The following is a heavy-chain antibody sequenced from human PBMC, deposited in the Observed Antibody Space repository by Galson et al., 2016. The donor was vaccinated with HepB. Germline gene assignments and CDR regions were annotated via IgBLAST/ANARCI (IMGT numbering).Heavy chain of an antibody. CDR2: IFYSGTT. V-gene: IGHV4-39*07. Sequence: LSLTCTVSGGSIIRTTFYWGWVRQPPGKGLEWIENIFYSGTTNSNPSLNGRVTISVATSQNQFSLKLSSVTAADTAIHYCAREVYSGALDYWGQGTPVTVSS. D-gene: IGHD6-13*01. CDR1: GGSIIRTTFY. CDR3: AREVYSGALDY. J-gene: IGHJ4*02.